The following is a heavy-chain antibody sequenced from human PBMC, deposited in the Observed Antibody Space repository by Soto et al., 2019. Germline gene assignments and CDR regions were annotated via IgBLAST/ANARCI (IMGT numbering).Heavy chain of an antibody. J-gene: IGHJ6*02. D-gene: IGHD2-2*01. CDR2: INHSGSS. CDR3: RSSTSCYDESCVDV. CDR1: GGSFGGYY. V-gene: IGHV4-34*01. Sequence: SETLSLTCGVSGGSFGGYYWSWIRQPPGKGLEWIGEINHSGSSNYNPSLKSRVTISIDTSKNQFSLKLTSVTAADTAIYYCRSSTSCYDESCVDVWGQGTMVTVSS.